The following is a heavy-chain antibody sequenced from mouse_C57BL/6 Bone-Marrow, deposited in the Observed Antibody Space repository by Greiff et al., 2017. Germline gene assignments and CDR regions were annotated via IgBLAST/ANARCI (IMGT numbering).Heavy chain of an antibody. CDR1: GYTFTSYW. J-gene: IGHJ3*01. CDR2: IHPTSGST. V-gene: IGHV1-64*01. CDR3: ARSDYYGSRPFAY. D-gene: IGHD1-1*01. Sequence: VQLQQSGAELVKPGASVKLSCKASGYTFTSYWMHWVKQRPGQGLEWIGMIHPTSGSTNYNEKFKGKATLTVDKSSSTAYMQLSSLTSEDSAVYYCARSDYYGSRPFAYWGQGTLVTVSA.